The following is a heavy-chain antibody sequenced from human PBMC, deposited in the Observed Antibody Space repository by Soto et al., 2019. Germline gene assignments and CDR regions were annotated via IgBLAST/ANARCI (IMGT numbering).Heavy chain of an antibody. J-gene: IGHJ6*02. CDR1: GGSISSGGYY. D-gene: IGHD3-9*01. V-gene: IGHV4-31*02. CDR2: INHSGST. CDR3: ARGLGRGYYDILTGSPFRYYYYGMDV. Sequence: SETLSLTCTVSGGSISSGGYYWSWIRQHPGKGLEWIGEINHSGSTNYNPSLKSRVTISVDTSKNQFSLKLSSVTAADTAVYYCARGLGRGYYDILTGSPFRYYYYGMDVWGQGTTVTVSS.